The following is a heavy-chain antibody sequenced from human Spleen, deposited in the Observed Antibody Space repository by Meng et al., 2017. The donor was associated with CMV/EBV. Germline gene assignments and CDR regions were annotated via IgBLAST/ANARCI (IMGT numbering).Heavy chain of an antibody. V-gene: IGHV3-30-3*02. Sequence: GESLKISCAASGFTFSSYAMHWVRQAPGKGLEWVAVISYDGSNKYYADSVKGRFTISRDNSKNTLYLQMNSLRAEDTAVYYCAKSRLGQQLVIYLDWGQGTLVTVSS. CDR1: GFTFSSYA. CDR3: AKSRLGQQLVIYLD. J-gene: IGHJ4*02. D-gene: IGHD6-13*01. CDR2: ISYDGSNK.